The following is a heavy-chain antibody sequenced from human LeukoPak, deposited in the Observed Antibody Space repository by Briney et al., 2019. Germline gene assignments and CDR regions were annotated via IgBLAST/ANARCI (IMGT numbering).Heavy chain of an antibody. Sequence: KPSETLSLTCTVSGGSISSYCWSWIRQPPGKGLEWIGYIYYSGSTNYSPSLRSRVTISVDRSKNQVSLILSSLTAADTAIYYCARSAAGHQYYFDYWGRGTLVTVSS. CDR2: IYYSGST. J-gene: IGHJ4*02. V-gene: IGHV4-59*01. CDR3: ARSAAGHQYYFDY. CDR1: GGSISSYC. D-gene: IGHD2-2*01.